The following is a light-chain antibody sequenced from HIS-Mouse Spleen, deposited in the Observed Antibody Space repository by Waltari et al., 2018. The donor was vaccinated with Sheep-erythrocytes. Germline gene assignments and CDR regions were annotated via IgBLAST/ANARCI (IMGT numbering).Light chain of an antibody. Sequence: AIRLTQSPSSFSASTGDRVTLTCRAGQGISSYLAWYQRKPGKAPKLLIYAASTLQSRVPSRFSGSGSGTDFTLTISCLQSEDFATYYGQQYYSYPRTFGQGTKVEIK. V-gene: IGKV1-8*01. CDR3: QQYYSYPRT. CDR1: QGISSY. CDR2: AAS. J-gene: IGKJ1*01.